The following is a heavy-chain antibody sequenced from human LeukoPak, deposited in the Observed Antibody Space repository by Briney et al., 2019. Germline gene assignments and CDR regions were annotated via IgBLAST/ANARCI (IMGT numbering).Heavy chain of an antibody. D-gene: IGHD1-26*01. J-gene: IGHJ6*03. CDR3: ARELGPGYYYYMDV. V-gene: IGHV7-4-1*02. Sequence: ASVNVSCKSSGYTFTSYAMNWVRQAPGQGLEWMGWINTNTGNPTYAKGFTGRFVFSLDTSVSTAYLQISSLKAEDTAVYYCARELGPGYYYYMDVWGKGTTVTVSS. CDR2: INTNTGNP. CDR1: GYTFTSYA.